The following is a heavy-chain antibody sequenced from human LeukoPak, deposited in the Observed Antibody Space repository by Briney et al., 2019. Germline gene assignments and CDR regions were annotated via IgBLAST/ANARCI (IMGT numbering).Heavy chain of an antibody. J-gene: IGHJ4*02. Sequence: PGGSLRLSCAASGFTFNLYEMTWVRQAPGKGLEWVSYISGGGGTTYYADSVKGRFTISRDNAKNSLYLQMNSLRAEDTAVYYCARDGYNYAGSDYWGQGTLVTVSS. D-gene: IGHD5-24*01. V-gene: IGHV3-48*03. CDR1: GFTFNLYE. CDR3: ARDGYNYAGSDY. CDR2: ISGGGGTT.